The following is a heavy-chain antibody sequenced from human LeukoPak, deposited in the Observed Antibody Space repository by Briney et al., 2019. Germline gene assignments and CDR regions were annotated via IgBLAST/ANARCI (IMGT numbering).Heavy chain of an antibody. CDR1: GFTFSSYW. J-gene: IGHJ4*02. D-gene: IGHD2-2*01. Sequence: GGSLRLSCAASGFTFSSYWMSWVRQAPGKGLEWVANIKQDGSEKYYVDSVKGRFTISRDNAKNSLYLQMNSLRAEDTAVHYCARALTGYCSSTSCPYYFDYWGQGTLVTVSS. V-gene: IGHV3-7*01. CDR3: ARALTGYCSSTSCPYYFDY. CDR2: IKQDGSEK.